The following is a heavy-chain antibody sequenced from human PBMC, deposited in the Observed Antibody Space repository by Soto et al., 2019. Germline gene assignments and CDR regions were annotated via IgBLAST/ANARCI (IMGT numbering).Heavy chain of an antibody. V-gene: IGHV3-21*04. Sequence: GGSLRLSCTASGFSFSSYTMNWVRQAPGKGLQWVASITNRGTHTYSADSVKGRFTISRDNSKSTLYLQMNSLRAEDTAVYYCAKVYYTHPLNYYYGMDVWGQGTTVTVSS. D-gene: IGHD2-8*01. J-gene: IGHJ6*02. CDR2: ITNRGTHT. CDR1: GFSFSSYT. CDR3: AKVYYTHPLNYYYGMDV.